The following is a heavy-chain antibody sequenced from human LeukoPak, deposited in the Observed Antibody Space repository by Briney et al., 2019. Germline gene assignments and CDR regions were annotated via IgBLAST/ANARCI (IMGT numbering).Heavy chain of an antibody. D-gene: IGHD4-17*01. J-gene: IGHJ4*02. V-gene: IGHV1-69*06. CDR1: GGTFSSYA. CDR3: ASSGSSTVTTFYYFDY. Sequence: ASVKVSCKASGGTFSSYAISWVRQAPGQGLEWMGGIIPIFGTANYAQKFQGRVTITADKSTSTAYMELSSLRSEDTAVYYCASSGSSTVTTFYYFDYWGQGTLVTVSS. CDR2: IIPIFGTA.